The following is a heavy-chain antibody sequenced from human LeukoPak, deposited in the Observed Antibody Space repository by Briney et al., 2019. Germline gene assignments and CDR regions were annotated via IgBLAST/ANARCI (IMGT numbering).Heavy chain of an antibody. J-gene: IGHJ6*03. CDR3: AREHCSGGSCYSIYYYYMDV. Sequence: PSETLSLTCTVSGGSISSSSYYWGWIREPPGKRLEWIRSIYYSGSTYYNPSLKSRVTISVDTSKNQFSLRLSSVTAADTAVYYCAREHCSGGSCYSIYYYYMDVWGKGTTVTVSS. CDR2: IYYSGST. D-gene: IGHD2-15*01. V-gene: IGHV4-39*07. CDR1: GGSISSSSYY.